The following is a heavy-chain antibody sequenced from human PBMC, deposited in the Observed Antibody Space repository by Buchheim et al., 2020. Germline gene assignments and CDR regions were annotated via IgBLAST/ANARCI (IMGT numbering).Heavy chain of an antibody. CDR1: GGTFSSYT. CDR3: AREPYDSSGYYPYYFDY. V-gene: IGHV1-69*04. D-gene: IGHD3-22*01. CDR2: IIPILGIA. J-gene: IGHJ4*02. Sequence: VQLVHSGAEVKKPGSSVKVPCKASGGTFSSYTISWVRQAPGQGLEWMGRIIPILGIANYAQKFQGRVPITADKSTSTAYMELSSLRSEDTAVYYCAREPYDSSGYYPYYFDYWGQGTL.